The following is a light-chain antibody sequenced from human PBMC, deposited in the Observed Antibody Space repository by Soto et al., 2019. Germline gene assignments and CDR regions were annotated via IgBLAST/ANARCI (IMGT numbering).Light chain of an antibody. V-gene: IGKV1-5*03. CDR1: QSIRSW. CDR2: KAS. Sequence: DIQMTQSPSTLSASVGDRVTITCRASQSIRSWLAWYQQKPGKAPKLLIYKASSLESGVPSRFSGSGSGTEVTLTSSSLQPDYFATYYCQQYNSYWTFGQGTKVEIK. J-gene: IGKJ1*01. CDR3: QQYNSYWT.